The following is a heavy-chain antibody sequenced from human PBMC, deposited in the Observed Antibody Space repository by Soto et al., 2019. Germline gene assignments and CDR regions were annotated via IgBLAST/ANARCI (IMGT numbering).Heavy chain of an antibody. V-gene: IGHV1-69*01. Sequence: QVQLVQSGAEVKKPGSSVKVSCKASGGTFSSYAISWVRQAPGQGLEWMGGIIPIFGTANYAQKFQGRVTITADESTSTAYMELSSLRSEDTAVYYCAREDSGATLSLYYGMDVWGQGTTVTVSS. D-gene: IGHD1-26*01. CDR1: GGTFSSYA. CDR3: AREDSGATLSLYYGMDV. J-gene: IGHJ6*02. CDR2: IIPIFGTA.